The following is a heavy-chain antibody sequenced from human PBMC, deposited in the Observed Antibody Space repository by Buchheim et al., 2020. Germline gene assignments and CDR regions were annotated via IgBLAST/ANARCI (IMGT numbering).Heavy chain of an antibody. CDR3: ARHQYGIGLAY. Sequence: QLQLQESGPGLVKPSETLSLTCTVSGGSISSSTYYWGWIRQPPGKGLEFIGNIQYTGNTYYNSFLKSRVTISVDTSQMQFLLKLRSVTAADTAVYYCARHQYGIGLAYWGQGIL. CDR1: GGSISSSTYY. V-gene: IGHV4-39*01. J-gene: IGHJ4*02. D-gene: IGHD4-17*01. CDR2: IQYTGNT.